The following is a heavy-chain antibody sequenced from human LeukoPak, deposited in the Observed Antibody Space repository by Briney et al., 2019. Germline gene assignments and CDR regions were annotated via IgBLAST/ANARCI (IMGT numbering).Heavy chain of an antibody. Sequence: GESLKISCAASGFTFSSYWMSWVRQAPGEGLEWVANIKQDGNEKYYVDSVKGRFTISRDNAKNSLYLQMNSLRAEDTAVYYCALTAAGTRDYWGQGTLVTVSS. CDR1: GFTFSSYW. CDR2: IKQDGNEK. V-gene: IGHV3-7*01. J-gene: IGHJ4*02. D-gene: IGHD6-13*01. CDR3: ALTAAGTRDY.